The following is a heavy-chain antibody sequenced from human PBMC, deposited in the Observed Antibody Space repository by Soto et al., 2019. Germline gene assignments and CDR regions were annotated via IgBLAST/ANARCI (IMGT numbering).Heavy chain of an antibody. CDR1: GYSFTSYW. D-gene: IGHD7-27*01. V-gene: IGHV5-51*01. J-gene: IGHJ6*02. CDR3: ARGGEPPNPFDYYYGMDV. CDR2: IYPGDSDT. Sequence: GESLKISCKGSGYSFTSYWIGWVRQMPGKGLEWMGTIYPGDSDTRYSPSFQGQVTISADKSISTAYLQWSSLKASDTAMYYCARGGEPPNPFDYYYGMDVWGQGTTVTVSS.